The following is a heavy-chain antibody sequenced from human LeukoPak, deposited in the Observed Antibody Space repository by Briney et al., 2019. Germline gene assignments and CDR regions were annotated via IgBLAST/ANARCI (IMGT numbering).Heavy chain of an antibody. CDR2: IRYDGSNK. D-gene: IGHD3-22*01. V-gene: IGHV3-33*01. CDR3: ARDKGYDSSGQKGFDY. Sequence: GGSLRLSCAASGFTFSSYGMHWVRQAPGKGLEWVAVIRYDGSNKYYADSVKGRFTISRDNAKNSLYLQMNSLRAEDTAVYYCARDKGYDSSGQKGFDYWGQGTLVTVSS. CDR1: GFTFSSYG. J-gene: IGHJ4*02.